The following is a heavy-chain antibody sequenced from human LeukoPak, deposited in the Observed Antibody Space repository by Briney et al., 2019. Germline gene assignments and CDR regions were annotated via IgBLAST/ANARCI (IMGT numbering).Heavy chain of an antibody. Sequence: SETLSLTCAVSGGPFSGYFWSWIRQSSGKGLEWIGEIHNSGTTNYNPSLNSRVTISEDTSKNQFSLKLSSVTAADTAVYYCARGRIRGIVVVPAAIASGWFDPWGQGTLVTVSS. J-gene: IGHJ5*02. V-gene: IGHV4-34*01. CDR3: ARGRIRGIVVVPAAIASGWFDP. D-gene: IGHD2-2*01. CDR2: IHNSGTT. CDR1: GGPFSGYF.